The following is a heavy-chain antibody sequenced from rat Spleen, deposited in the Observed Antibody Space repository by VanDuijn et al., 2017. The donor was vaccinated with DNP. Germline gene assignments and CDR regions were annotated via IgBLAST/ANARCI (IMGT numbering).Heavy chain of an antibody. CDR2: INTGSGGT. CDR1: GYTFTTYY. V-gene: IGHV1-43*01. D-gene: IGHD1-1*01. J-gene: IGHJ1*01. CDR3: ARGVYYYSATYWYFDF. Sequence: QVQLRQSGAEPAKPGSSVKISCKASGYTFTTYYITWIKQTTGQGLEYIGYINTGSGGTNYNEKFRGKATLTVDTSSNTAFMQLSSLTPDDSAVYYCARGVYYYSATYWYFDFWGPGTMVSVSS.